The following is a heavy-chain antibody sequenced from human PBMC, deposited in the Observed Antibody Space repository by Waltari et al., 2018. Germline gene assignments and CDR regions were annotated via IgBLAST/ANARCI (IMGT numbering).Heavy chain of an antibody. Sequence: QLQLQESGPGLVKPSETLSLTCTVSGGSISSSSYYWRWIRQPPGKGLEWIGSIYYSGSTYYNPSLKSRVTISVDTSKNQFSLKLSSVTAADTAVYYCATYSYGYYYYYMDVWGKGTTVTVSS. V-gene: IGHV4-39*01. CDR2: IYYSGST. D-gene: IGHD5-18*01. CDR1: GGSISSSSYY. J-gene: IGHJ6*03. CDR3: ATYSYGYYYYYMDV.